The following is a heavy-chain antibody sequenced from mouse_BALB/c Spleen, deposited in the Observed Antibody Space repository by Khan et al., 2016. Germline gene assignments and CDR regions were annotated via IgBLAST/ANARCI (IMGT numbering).Heavy chain of an antibody. V-gene: IGHV3-6*02. CDR2: ISYDGSN. CDR3: ARDGNYWFAY. Sequence: EVQLVESGPGLVKPSQSLSLTCSVTGYSITSGYYWNWIRQFPGNKLAWMGYISYDGSNNYNPSLKNRISITRDTSKNQFFLKLNSVTTEDTATYYCARDGNYWFAYWGQGTLVTVSA. D-gene: IGHD2-1*01. CDR1: GYSITSGYY. J-gene: IGHJ3*01.